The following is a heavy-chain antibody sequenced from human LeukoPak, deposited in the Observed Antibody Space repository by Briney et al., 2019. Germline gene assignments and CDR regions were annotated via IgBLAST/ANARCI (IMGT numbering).Heavy chain of an antibody. CDR1: GYTFTSYG. Sequence: ASVKVSCKASGYTFTSYGISWVRQAPGQGLEWMGWISAYNGNTNYAQKLQGRATMTTDTSTSTAYMELRSLRSDDTAVYYCARVPYCSSTSCYLGGSDYYYYYGMDVWGQGTTVTVSS. J-gene: IGHJ6*02. CDR2: ISAYNGNT. D-gene: IGHD2-2*01. V-gene: IGHV1-18*01. CDR3: ARVPYCSSTSCYLGGSDYYYYYGMDV.